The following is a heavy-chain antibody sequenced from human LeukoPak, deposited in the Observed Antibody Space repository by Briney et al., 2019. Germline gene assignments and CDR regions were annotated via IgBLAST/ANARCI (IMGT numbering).Heavy chain of an antibody. V-gene: IGHV4-31*03. CDR1: GGSISSGGYF. J-gene: IGHJ4*02. Sequence: SETLSLTCTVSGGSISSGGYFWTWIRQHPGKGLEWIGYIHYSGSTYYNPSLKSRVSISVDTSNNQFSLKLSSVTAADTAVYYCARDSGNYYFDYWGQGTLVTVSS. D-gene: IGHD1-26*01. CDR3: ARDSGNYYFDY. CDR2: IHYSGST.